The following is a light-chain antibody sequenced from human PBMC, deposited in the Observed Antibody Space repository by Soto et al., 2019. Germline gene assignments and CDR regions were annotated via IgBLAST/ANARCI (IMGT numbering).Light chain of an antibody. Sequence: EIVFTQSPATLSLCHGERATLSCRASQSVSSYLAWYQQRPGQAPRLLIHDASNRAAGIPARFSAYGSGTDFTLIIGSLEPEDSALYYCQQRGSWPYTLGQGTKVAIK. CDR3: QQRGSWPYT. J-gene: IGKJ2*01. CDR2: DAS. V-gene: IGKV3-11*01. CDR1: QSVSSY.